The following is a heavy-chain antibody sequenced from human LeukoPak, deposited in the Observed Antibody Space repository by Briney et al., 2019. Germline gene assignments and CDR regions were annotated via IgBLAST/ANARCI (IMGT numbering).Heavy chain of an antibody. J-gene: IGHJ5*02. CDR2: IYYSGSS. D-gene: IGHD2-2*01. CDR1: GVYISNYY. CDR3: VRDLGFCSITRCYAWFDP. V-gene: IGHV4-59*01. Sequence: SETLSLTCTASGVYISNYYWSWIRQPPGKGLEWVGDIYYSGSSNYNPSLKSRVTISVDMSKIQLSLKPSSVTAANTAVYYCVRDLGFCSITRCYAWFDPWGQGTLVTVP.